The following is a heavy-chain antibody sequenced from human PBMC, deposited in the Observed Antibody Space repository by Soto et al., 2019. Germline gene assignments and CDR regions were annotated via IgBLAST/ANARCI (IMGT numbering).Heavy chain of an antibody. J-gene: IGHJ3*02. V-gene: IGHV3-11*06. Sequence: RGSMRLSSAASGFTFSAYYISCISPAPGEGLEWVSYISSSSSYTNDADSVKCGFTISRDNAKNSQYLQMNSLRAEDTVVYYGARDTAPYDFWSGHGAFDIWGQGTMVTVSS. CDR2: ISSSSSYT. CDR1: GFTFSAYY. D-gene: IGHD3-3*01. CDR3: ARDTAPYDFWSGHGAFDI.